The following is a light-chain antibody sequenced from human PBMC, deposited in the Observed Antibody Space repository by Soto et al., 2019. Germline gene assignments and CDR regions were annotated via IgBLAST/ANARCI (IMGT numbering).Light chain of an antibody. CDR1: QSVSNY. J-gene: IGKJ5*01. Sequence: EIVLTQSPATLSLPPGERATLSCRTSQSVSNYFAWYQQKPGRAPRLLIYDASSRATGIPARFIGSGSGTDFTLTISSLEPEDFAIDYCQQRSNWPITFGQGTRLEIK. V-gene: IGKV3-11*01. CDR2: DAS. CDR3: QQRSNWPIT.